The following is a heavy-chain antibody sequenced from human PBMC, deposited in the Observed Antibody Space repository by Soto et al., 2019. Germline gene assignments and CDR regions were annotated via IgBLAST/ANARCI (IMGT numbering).Heavy chain of an antibody. CDR2: ISAYNGNT. J-gene: IGHJ6*02. D-gene: IGHD3-10*01. Sequence: GASVKVSCKASGCTFTSYGISWVRQAPGQGLEWMGWISAYNGNTNYAQKLQGRVTMTTDTSTSTAYMELRSLRSDDTAVYYCARDKGSGSYPAPKIYYYYGMDVWGQGTTVTVSS. V-gene: IGHV1-18*04. CDR3: ARDKGSGSYPAPKIYYYYGMDV. CDR1: GCTFTSYG.